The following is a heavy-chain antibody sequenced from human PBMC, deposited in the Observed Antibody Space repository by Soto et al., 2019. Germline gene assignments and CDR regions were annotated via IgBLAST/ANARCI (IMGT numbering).Heavy chain of an antibody. CDR1: GDSISSYY. V-gene: IGHV4-59*08. D-gene: IGHD1-26*01. CDR2: VDYSGSS. CDR3: ARLLGDSWLDS. Sequence: PSETLSLTCTVSGDSISSYYWTWIRQPPGKGLEWIGYVDYSGSSKYNPSLKSRITINADTSNNQLSLQLNSVTPDDTAVYYCARLLGDSWLDSWGQGTLVTVSS. J-gene: IGHJ5*01.